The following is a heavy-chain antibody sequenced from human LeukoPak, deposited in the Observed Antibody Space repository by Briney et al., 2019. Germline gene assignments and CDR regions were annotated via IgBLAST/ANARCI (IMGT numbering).Heavy chain of an antibody. D-gene: IGHD2-2*01. Sequence: ASVKVSCKASGYTFTNYDINWVRQATGQGLEWMGWMNPNSGDSHSVDKFQGRVTMTRDTSIRTAYMELSGLRSDDTAVYYCARRYCISTGCSALDYWGPGTPVTVSS. J-gene: IGHJ4*02. CDR3: ARRYCISTGCSALDY. CDR1: GYTFTNYD. CDR2: MNPNSGDS. V-gene: IGHV1-8*01.